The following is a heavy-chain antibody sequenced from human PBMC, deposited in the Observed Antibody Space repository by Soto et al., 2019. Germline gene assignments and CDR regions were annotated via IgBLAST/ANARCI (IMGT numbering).Heavy chain of an antibody. J-gene: IGHJ4*02. Sequence: EVQLVESGGGLIQPGGSLRLSCAASGFTVSSNYMSWVRKAPGKGLEWVSVIYSGGSTYYADSVKGRFTISRDNSKNTLYLQMNSLRAEDTAVYYCASQVDVQWPLDYWGQGTLVTVSS. V-gene: IGHV3-53*01. D-gene: IGHD6-19*01. CDR2: IYSGGST. CDR1: GFTVSSNY. CDR3: ASQVDVQWPLDY.